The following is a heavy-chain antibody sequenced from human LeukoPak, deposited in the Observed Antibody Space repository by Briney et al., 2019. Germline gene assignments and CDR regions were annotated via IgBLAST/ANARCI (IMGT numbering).Heavy chain of an antibody. D-gene: IGHD6-13*01. CDR1: GGSISSGGYY. CDR3: ARRYSSSWYYDY. V-gene: IGHV4-61*08. J-gene: IGHJ4*02. CDR2: IFYSGNT. Sequence: PSQTLSLTCTVSGGSISSGGYYWSWIRQPPGKGLEWIGYIFYSGNTNYNPSLKSRVTISVDTSKNQFSLKLSSVTAADTAVYYCARRYSSSWYYDYWGQGTLVTVSS.